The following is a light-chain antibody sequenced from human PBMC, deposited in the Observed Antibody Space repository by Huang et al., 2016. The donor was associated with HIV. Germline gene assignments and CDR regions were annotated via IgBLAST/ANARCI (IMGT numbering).Light chain of an antibody. J-gene: IGKJ1*01. CDR1: QNVSTN. V-gene: IGKV3-15*01. CDR3: QHYDNWAPAT. CDR2: GAS. Sequence: EIVMTQSPVTLSVSPGESATPSCRASQNVSTNLAWYQHKPGRAPRFLIYGASTRATSVPARFSASGSGTEFTLTVGGLRSDDFAVYYCQHYDNWAPATFGQGTKLEFK.